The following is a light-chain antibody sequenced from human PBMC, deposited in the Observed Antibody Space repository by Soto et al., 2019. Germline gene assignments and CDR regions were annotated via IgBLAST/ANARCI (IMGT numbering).Light chain of an antibody. CDR3: QQYFNSPRT. CDR2: WTS. CDR1: QTLLDSSNNKAS. V-gene: IGKV4-1*01. J-gene: IGKJ1*01. Sequence: DIVMTQSPDSLAVSLGERATINCKSSQTLLDSSNNKASLSWYQQKPGQPPKLLIYWTSTREFGVPDRFSGSGSGTDFTLTISSLLAEDVAVYYCQQYFNSPRTFGHGTKVEIK.